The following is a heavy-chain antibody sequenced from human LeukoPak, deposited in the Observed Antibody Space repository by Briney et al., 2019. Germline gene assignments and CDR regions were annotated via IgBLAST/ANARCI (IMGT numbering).Heavy chain of an antibody. CDR1: GGTFISYA. D-gene: IGHD5-12*01. CDR2: IIPIFGTA. Sequence: SVTVSCKASGGTFISYAISWVRQAPGQGLEWMGGIIPIFGTANYAQKFQGRVTITADESTSTAYMELSSLRSEDTAVYYCAREIRLPRGYSGYDPPLYYFDYWGQGTLVTVSS. J-gene: IGHJ4*02. CDR3: AREIRLPRGYSGYDPPLYYFDY. V-gene: IGHV1-69*13.